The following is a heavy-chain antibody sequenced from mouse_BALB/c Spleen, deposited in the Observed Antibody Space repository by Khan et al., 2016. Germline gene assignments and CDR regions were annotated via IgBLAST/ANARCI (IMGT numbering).Heavy chain of an antibody. CDR2: ISSGGNT. V-gene: IGHV5-6-5*01. J-gene: IGHJ2*01. CDR3: TRSVTTVVDYCDY. CDR1: GFTFSSYA. Sequence: EVELVESGGGLVKPGGSLKLSCAASGFTFSSYAMSWVRQTPEKRLEWVASISSGGNTSYPDSLKGRFTISRDNARKILYLQMISLRSEDSCMYYCTRSVTTVVDYCDYWGESTTLTIS. D-gene: IGHD1-1*01.